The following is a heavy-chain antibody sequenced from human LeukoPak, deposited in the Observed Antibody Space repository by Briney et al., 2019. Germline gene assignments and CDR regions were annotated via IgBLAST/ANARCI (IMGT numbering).Heavy chain of an antibody. Sequence: QPGGSLRLSCAASGLTLSGYWMHWVRQAPGKGLVWVSRINGDASSTSCADSVKGRFTISRDNAKSTLYLQMNSLRVEDTAVYYCARARGNTYGYFEYWGQGTLVTVSS. CDR2: INGDASST. CDR3: ARARGNTYGYFEY. J-gene: IGHJ4*02. D-gene: IGHD5-18*01. V-gene: IGHV3-74*01. CDR1: GLTLSGYW.